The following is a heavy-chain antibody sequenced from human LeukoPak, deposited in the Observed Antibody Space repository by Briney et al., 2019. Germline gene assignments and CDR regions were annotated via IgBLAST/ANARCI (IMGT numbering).Heavy chain of an antibody. CDR1: GFTFSSYD. J-gene: IGHJ1*01. D-gene: IGHD3-16*01. V-gene: IGHV3-48*03. CDR2: ITQGGSTI. Sequence: GGSLRLSCEASGFTFSSYDTNWVRQAPGKGLQWIPHITQGGSTIYYADSVKGRFTIFRDNAKSSLYLQMDSLRVEDTAIYYCARSRGKYFQRWGQGTLVTVSS. CDR3: ARSRGKYFQR.